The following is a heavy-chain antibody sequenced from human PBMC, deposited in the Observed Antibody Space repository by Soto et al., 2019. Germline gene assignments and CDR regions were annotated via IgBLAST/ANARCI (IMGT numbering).Heavy chain of an antibody. V-gene: IGHV3-9*01. CDR2: MSWNRGSI. CDR1: GFTFDDFA. Sequence: LRLSCVASGFTFDDFAMHWVRQAPGKGLEWVSGMSWNRGSIVYADSVKGRFTISRDNAKNSLYLQMNSLRPEDTALYYCAKDISLGELSAPDHWGQGTLVTVSS. D-gene: IGHD3-16*02. J-gene: IGHJ4*02. CDR3: AKDISLGELSAPDH.